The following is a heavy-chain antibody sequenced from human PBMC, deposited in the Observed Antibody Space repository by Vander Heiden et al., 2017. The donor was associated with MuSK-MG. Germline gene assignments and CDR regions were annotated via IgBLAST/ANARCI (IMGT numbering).Heavy chain of an antibody. CDR1: GDSVSSNSAA. CDR3: AREPGRGIAVAGTLRTDWFDP. Sequence: QVQLQQSGPGLVKPSQTLSLTCAISGDSVSSNSAAWNWIRQSPSRGLEWLGRTYYRSKWYNDYAVSVKSRITINPDTSKNQFSLQLNSVTPEDTAVYYCAREPGRGIAVAGTLRTDWFDPWGQGTLVTVSS. V-gene: IGHV6-1*01. D-gene: IGHD6-19*01. CDR2: TYYRSKWYN. J-gene: IGHJ5*02.